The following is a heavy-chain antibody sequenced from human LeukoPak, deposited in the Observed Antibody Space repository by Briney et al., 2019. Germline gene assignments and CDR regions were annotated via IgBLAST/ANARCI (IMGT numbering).Heavy chain of an antibody. CDR3: ARDRGVVEATDFDY. J-gene: IGHJ4*02. D-gene: IGHD1-26*01. Sequence: GRFTISRDNAKNSLYLQMNSLRAEDTAVYYCARDRGVVEATDFDYWGQGTLVTVSS. V-gene: IGHV3-11*06.